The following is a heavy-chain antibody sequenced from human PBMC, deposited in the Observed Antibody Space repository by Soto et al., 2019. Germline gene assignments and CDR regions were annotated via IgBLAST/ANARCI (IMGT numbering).Heavy chain of an antibody. Sequence: EVQLLESGGGLVQPGGSLRLSCTASEFTFSSYTMSWVRQAPGKGLEWVSSISGSAGSIYYADSVKGRFTVSRDNSKDTLYLEMNTLRAEDTAVYYCAKGMAILHNYYAMDVWGQGTTVTVSS. V-gene: IGHV3-23*01. CDR2: ISGSAGSI. CDR3: AKGMAILHNYYAMDV. D-gene: IGHD3-3*01. CDR1: EFTFSSYT. J-gene: IGHJ6*02.